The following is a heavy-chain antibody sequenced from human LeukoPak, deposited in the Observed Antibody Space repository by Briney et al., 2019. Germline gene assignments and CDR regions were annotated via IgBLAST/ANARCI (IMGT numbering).Heavy chain of an antibody. D-gene: IGHD4-23*01. V-gene: IGHV3-21*01. CDR1: GFTFSTYG. Sequence: GGSLRLSCAASGFTFSTYGMNWVRQTPGKGLEWVSSITSANSYRYYADSVKGRFTISRDDAENSLYLQMNSLRAEDTAVYYCASSPHDYGGFWGQGTLVTVSS. CDR2: ITSANSYR. J-gene: IGHJ4*02. CDR3: ASSPHDYGGF.